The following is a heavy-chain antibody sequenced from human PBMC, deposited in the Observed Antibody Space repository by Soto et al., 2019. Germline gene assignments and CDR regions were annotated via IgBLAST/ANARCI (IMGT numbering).Heavy chain of an antibody. D-gene: IGHD3-22*01. CDR3: ARMKYDGSSYYFDY. CDR1: XFSLSTSGMR. V-gene: IGHV2-70*04. J-gene: IGHJ4*02. Sequence: SXPTLVNPTQTLTLTCTXXXFSLSTSGMRVSWIRQPPGKALEWLARIDWDDDKFYNTSLKTRLTISKDTSKNQVVLTMTNMDPVDTATYFCARMKYDGSSYYFDYWGQGTLVTVSS. CDR2: IDWDDDK.